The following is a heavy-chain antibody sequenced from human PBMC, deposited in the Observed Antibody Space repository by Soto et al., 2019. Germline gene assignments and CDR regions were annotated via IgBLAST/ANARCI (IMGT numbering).Heavy chain of an antibody. CDR2: IYYSGST. D-gene: IGHD2-15*01. CDR1: GGSISSGGYY. V-gene: IGHV4-31*03. Sequence: SETLSLTCTVSGGSISSGGYYWSWIRQHPGKGLEWIGYIYYSGSTYYNPSLKSRVTISVDTSKNQFSLKLSSVTAADTAVYYCARLPNLVVVAATSGFDYWGQGTLVTVSS. CDR3: ARLPNLVVVAATSGFDY. J-gene: IGHJ4*02.